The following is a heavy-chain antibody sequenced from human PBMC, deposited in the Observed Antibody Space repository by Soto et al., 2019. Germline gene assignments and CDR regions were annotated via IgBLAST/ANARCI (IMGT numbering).Heavy chain of an antibody. CDR2: ISAGGDST. Sequence: QPVGSLRLSCGSSVFSFGSYTMACVRHSPRRGLEWVSSISAGGDSTYYADSVKGRFIISRDNSENTLFLQMISLRGDDAAVYYCAKTKYKVFVGNLEVWGQGTTVNVSS. V-gene: IGHV3-23*01. CDR3: AKTKYKVFVGNLEV. J-gene: IGHJ6*01. D-gene: IGHD3-16*01. CDR1: VFSFGSYT.